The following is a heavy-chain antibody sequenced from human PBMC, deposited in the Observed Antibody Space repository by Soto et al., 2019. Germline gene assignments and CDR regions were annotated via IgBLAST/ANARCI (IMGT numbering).Heavy chain of an antibody. J-gene: IGHJ5*02. D-gene: IGHD6-19*01. CDR2: IYTTGST. CDR3: VREAVAAGWFDP. Sequence: PSETLSLTCTVSGGSITGYFWSWIRQPAGKGLEGIGRIYTTGSTNFNPSLKGRVAMSVDTSKNQFSLKLTSVTAADTAVYYCVREAVAAGWFDPWGQGTLVTVSS. V-gene: IGHV4-4*07. CDR1: GGSITGYF.